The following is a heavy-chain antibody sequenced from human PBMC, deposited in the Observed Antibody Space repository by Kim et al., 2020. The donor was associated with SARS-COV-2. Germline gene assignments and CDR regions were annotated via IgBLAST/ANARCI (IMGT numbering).Heavy chain of an antibody. Sequence: RKSRVTITVDTAKNQFSLKRSSVTAADTAVYYCARGGMVYDSSGYAFDYWGQGALVTVSS. D-gene: IGHD3-22*01. V-gene: IGHV4-34*01. J-gene: IGHJ4*02. CDR3: ARGGMVYDSSGYAFDY.